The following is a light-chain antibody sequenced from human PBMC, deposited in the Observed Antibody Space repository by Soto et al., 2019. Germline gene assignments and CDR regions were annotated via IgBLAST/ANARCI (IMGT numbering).Light chain of an antibody. CDR1: QSISSW. V-gene: IGKV1-5*03. CDR3: QQYNSYRSIT. J-gene: IGKJ5*01. CDR2: KAS. Sequence: DIQMTQSPSTLSGSVGDRVTITCRASQSISSWLAWYQQKPGKAPKLLIYKASSLESGVPSRFSGSGSGTEFTLTISSLQPDDFATYYCQQYNSYRSITFGQGTHWRL.